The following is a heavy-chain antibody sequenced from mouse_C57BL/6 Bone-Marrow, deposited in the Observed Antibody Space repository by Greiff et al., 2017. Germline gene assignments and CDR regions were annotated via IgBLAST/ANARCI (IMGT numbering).Heavy chain of an antibody. CDR2: IHPNSGST. CDR1: GYTFTSYW. J-gene: IGHJ1*03. CDR3: ARSHYDYDGYFDV. D-gene: IGHD2-4*01. V-gene: IGHV1-64*01. Sequence: VQLQQPGAELVKPGASVKLSCKASGYTFTSYWMHWVKQRPGQGLEWIGMIHPNSGSTNYNEKFKSKDTLTVDKSSSTAYMQLSSLTSEDSAVEYCARSHYDYDGYFDVWGTGTTVTVSS.